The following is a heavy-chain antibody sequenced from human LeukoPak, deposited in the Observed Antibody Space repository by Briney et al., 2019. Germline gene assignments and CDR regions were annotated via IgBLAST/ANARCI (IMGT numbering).Heavy chain of an antibody. D-gene: IGHD3-3*01. CDR3: ARDWGESSTMFGVVTNSRYFDY. CDR1: GGSISSHY. Sequence: SETLSLTCTASGGSISSHYWSWIRQPPGKGLEWIGYIYYSGSTNYNPSLKSRVTISVDSSKNQFSLKLSSVTAADTAVYYCARDWGESSTMFGVVTNSRYFDYWGQGTLVTVSA. V-gene: IGHV4-59*11. CDR2: IYYSGST. J-gene: IGHJ4*02.